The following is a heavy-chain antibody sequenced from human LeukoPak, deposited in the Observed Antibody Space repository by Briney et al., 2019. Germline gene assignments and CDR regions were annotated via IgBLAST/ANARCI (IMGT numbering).Heavy chain of an antibody. CDR3: ARDVDSSGYLDY. V-gene: IGHV4-31*03. CDR1: GGSISSGGYY. Sequence: SETLSLTCTVSGGSISSGGYYWSWIRQHPGKGLEWIGYVYYSGSTYYNPSLKSRVTISVDTSKNQFSLKLSSVTAADTAVYYCARDVDSSGYLDYWGQGTLVTVSS. D-gene: IGHD3-22*01. CDR2: VYYSGST. J-gene: IGHJ4*02.